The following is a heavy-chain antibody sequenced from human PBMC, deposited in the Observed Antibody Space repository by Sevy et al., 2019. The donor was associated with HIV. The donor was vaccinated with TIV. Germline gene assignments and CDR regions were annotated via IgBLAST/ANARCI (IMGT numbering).Heavy chain of an antibody. Sequence: SETLSLTCTVSGGSISSYYWSWIRQPPGKGLEWIGYIYYSGSTNYNPSLKSRVTISVDTSKNKFTLKLSSVTAADTAVYYCARLNYDFWSGYYYYYGIDVWGQGTTVTVSS. J-gene: IGHJ6*02. CDR2: IYYSGST. D-gene: IGHD3-3*01. CDR3: ARLNYDFWSGYYYYYGIDV. CDR1: GGSISSYY. V-gene: IGHV4-59*12.